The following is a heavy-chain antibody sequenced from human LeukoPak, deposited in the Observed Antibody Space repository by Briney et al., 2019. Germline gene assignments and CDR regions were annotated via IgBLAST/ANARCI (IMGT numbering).Heavy chain of an antibody. Sequence: PSETLSLTCAVYGGSFSGYYWSWIRQPPGKGPEWIREINHSGSTNYNPSLKSRVTISVDTSKNQFSLKLSSVTAADTAVYYCARFPLLTGIRLDGYYFDYWGQGTLVTVSS. CDR1: GGSFSGYY. J-gene: IGHJ4*02. D-gene: IGHD7-27*01. V-gene: IGHV4-34*01. CDR2: INHSGST. CDR3: ARFPLLTGIRLDGYYFDY.